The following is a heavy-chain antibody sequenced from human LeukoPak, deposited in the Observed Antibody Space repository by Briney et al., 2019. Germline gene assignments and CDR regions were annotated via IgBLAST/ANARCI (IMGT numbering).Heavy chain of an antibody. J-gene: IGHJ6*02. CDR2: ISWNSGTI. Sequence: GGSLRLSCAASGFTFDDYATHWVRQGPGKGLEWVSGISWNSGTIGYADSVKGRFTISRDNAKNSLYLQMNSLRAEDTALYYCTKSYPGTDYHGMDVWGQGTMVTVSS. V-gene: IGHV3-9*01. CDR3: TKSYPGTDYHGMDV. D-gene: IGHD3-10*01. CDR1: GFTFDDYA.